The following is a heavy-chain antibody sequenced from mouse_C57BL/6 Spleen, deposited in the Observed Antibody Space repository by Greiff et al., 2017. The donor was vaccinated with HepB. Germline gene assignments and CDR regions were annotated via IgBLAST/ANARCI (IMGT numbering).Heavy chain of an antibody. CDR2: INPNNGGT. J-gene: IGHJ4*01. D-gene: IGHD6-1*01. CDR1: GYTFTDYN. V-gene: IGHV1-22*01. Sequence: EVQLQQSGPELVKPGASVKMSCKASGYTFTDYNMHWVKQSHGKSLEWIGYINPNNGGTSYNQKFKGKATLTVNKSSSTAYMELRSLTSEDSAVYYCARSPRTSNLYDAMDYWGQGTSVTVSS. CDR3: ARSPRTSNLYDAMDY.